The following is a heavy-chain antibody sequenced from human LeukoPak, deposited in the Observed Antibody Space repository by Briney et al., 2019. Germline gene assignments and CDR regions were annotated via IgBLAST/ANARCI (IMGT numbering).Heavy chain of an antibody. D-gene: IGHD5-18*01. V-gene: IGHV4-59*08. J-gene: IGHJ6*03. CDR2: IYHSGST. Sequence: SETLSLTCTVSGGSISSYYWSWIRQPPGKGLEWIGSIYHSGSTYYNPSLKSRVTISVDTSKNQFSLKLSSVTAADTVVYYCARVVTAMVTYYYYYHYMDVWGKGTTVTVSS. CDR3: ARVVTAMVTYYYYYHYMDV. CDR1: GGSISSYY.